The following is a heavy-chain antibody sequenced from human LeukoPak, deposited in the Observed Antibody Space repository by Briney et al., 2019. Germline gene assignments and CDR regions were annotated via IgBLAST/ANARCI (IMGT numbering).Heavy chain of an antibody. J-gene: IGHJ4*02. CDR3: ARGVEPLAANTLAY. D-gene: IGHD1-14*01. V-gene: IGHV3-53*01. Sequence: GGSLRLSFEAPGLTAITTNMTWFRKAPGKGLEWVSVLYSDGNTKYADSVQGRFTISRDNSKNTLYLEMNSLSPDDTAVYYCARGVEPLAANTLAYWGQGTLVTVSS. CDR1: GLTAITTN. CDR2: LYSDGNT.